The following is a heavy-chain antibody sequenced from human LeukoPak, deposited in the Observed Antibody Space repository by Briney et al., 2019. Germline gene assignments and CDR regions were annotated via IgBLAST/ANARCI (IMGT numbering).Heavy chain of an antibody. CDR1: GGSISSSSYY. Sequence: SETLSLTCTVSGGSISSSSYYWDWIRQPPGKGLEWIGEINHSGSTNYNPSLKSRVTISVDTSKNQFSLKLSSVTAADTAVYYCAREAIFDAFDIWGQGTMVTVSS. J-gene: IGHJ3*02. D-gene: IGHD5-18*01. CDR2: INHSGST. CDR3: AREAIFDAFDI. V-gene: IGHV4-39*07.